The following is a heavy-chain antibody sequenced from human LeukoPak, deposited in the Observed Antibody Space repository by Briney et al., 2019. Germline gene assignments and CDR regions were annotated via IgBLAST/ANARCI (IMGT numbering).Heavy chain of an antibody. D-gene: IGHD2-15*01. CDR2: ISAYNGNT. CDR3: ARDPNPCCSGGSCYGLPEYYYYYYMDV. Sequence: ASVKVSCKASGYTFTSYGISWVRQAPGQGLEWMGWISAYNGNTNYAQKLQGRVTMTTDTSTSTAYMELRSLRSDDTAVYYCARDPNPCCSGGSCYGLPEYYYYYYMDVWGKGTTVTVSS. V-gene: IGHV1-18*01. CDR1: GYTFTSYG. J-gene: IGHJ6*03.